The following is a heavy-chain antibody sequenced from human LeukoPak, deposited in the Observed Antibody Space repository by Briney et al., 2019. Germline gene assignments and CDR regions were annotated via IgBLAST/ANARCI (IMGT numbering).Heavy chain of an antibody. D-gene: IGHD2-15*01. CDR2: IDGGNGDT. J-gene: IGHJ4*02. CDR3: ARDQSRDIRVDFDY. CDR1: GYTFGKYA. Sequence: ASVKVSCKTSGYTFGKYAIHWVRQAPGQRFEWMGWIDGGNGDTRFSQKFQDRVSFTRDTFATTVYMEVTSLRSEDAAVYYCARDQSRDIRVDFDYWGQGTLVTVSS. V-gene: IGHV1-3*01.